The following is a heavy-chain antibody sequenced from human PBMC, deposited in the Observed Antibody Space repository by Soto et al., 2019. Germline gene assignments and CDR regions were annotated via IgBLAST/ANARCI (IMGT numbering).Heavy chain of an antibody. CDR2: IYWDNDK. V-gene: IGHV2-5*02. Sequence: QITLKESGPPLVKPTETLTLTCTLSGFSLSSGVGVGWVRQPPGKALEWLAVIYWDNDKRSSPSLKTRLTITKDTSKNQVFLTMTNMDPVDTATYYCSYRHWLAHGRGWFDPWGPGTLVTVSS. J-gene: IGHJ5*02. CDR1: GFSLSSGVG. CDR3: SYRHWLAHGRGWFDP. D-gene: IGHD6-19*01.